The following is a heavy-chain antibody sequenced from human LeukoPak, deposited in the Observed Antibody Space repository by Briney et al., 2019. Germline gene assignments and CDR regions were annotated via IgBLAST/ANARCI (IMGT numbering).Heavy chain of an antibody. CDR1: GCTFSTYA. CDR2: SDDGSRQ. D-gene: IGHD3-10*01. V-gene: IGHV3-30-3*01. J-gene: IGHJ4*02. CDR3: VKDRTGTYTLDY. Sequence: GGSLRLSCAASGCTFSTYAIHWGRQAPGKGLEWVAFSDDGSRQHYADSVKGRFTISRDNSKNTLNLQMNSLRAEDTVVYYCVKDRTGTYTLDYWGQGTLVTVSS.